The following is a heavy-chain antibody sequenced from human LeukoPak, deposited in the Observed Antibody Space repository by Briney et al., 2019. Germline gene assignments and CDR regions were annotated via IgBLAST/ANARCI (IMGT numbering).Heavy chain of an antibody. CDR2: IYADGTT. CDR1: GFTVSNDY. J-gene: IGHJ5*02. D-gene: IGHD1-1*01. CDR3: AKDRAGTTSAWFDP. Sequence: PGGSLRLSCAASGFTVSNDYMAWVRQDPGKGLEWVSLIYADGTTFYTDSVKGRFTMSRDNFKNTLYLQMNSLRPEDTALYYCAKDRAGTTSAWFDPWGQGTLATVSS. V-gene: IGHV3-66*02.